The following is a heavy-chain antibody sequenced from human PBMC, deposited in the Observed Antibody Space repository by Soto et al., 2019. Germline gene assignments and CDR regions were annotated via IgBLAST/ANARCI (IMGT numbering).Heavy chain of an antibody. D-gene: IGHD3-22*01. CDR2: IGISSNTI. V-gene: IGHV3-11*01. CDR1: GFIFSDYY. Sequence: QVQLVESGGGLVKPGGSLRLSCAASGFIFSDYYMSWIRQAPGEGLEWISYIGISSNTIYYADSVKGRFTVSRDNAKTSVYLQMNSLRAEDTAVYYCARTNYFDTRGYLSLQANGFDIWGQGTLVAVSS. J-gene: IGHJ3*02. CDR3: ARTNYFDTRGYLSLQANGFDI.